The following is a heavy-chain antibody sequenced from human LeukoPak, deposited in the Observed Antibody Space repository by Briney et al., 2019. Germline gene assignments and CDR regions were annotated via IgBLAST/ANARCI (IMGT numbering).Heavy chain of an antibody. CDR1: GFTFSSYG. V-gene: IGHV3-33*06. D-gene: IGHD2-2*01. CDR2: IWYDGSNK. CDR3: AKDYCSSTSCYSPVPFDY. J-gene: IGHJ4*02. Sequence: GGSLRLSCAASGFTFSSYGMHWVRQAPGKGLEWVAVIWYDGSNKYYADSVKGRFTISRDNSKNTLYLQMNSLRAEDTAVYYCAKDYCSSTSCYSPVPFDYWGQGTLVTVSS.